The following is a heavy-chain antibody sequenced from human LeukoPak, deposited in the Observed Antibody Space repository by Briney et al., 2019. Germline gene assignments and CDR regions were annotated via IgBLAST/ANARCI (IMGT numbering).Heavy chain of an antibody. D-gene: IGHD3-22*01. CDR2: ISGSGGST. CDR3: AKVSGSSGSFDY. V-gene: IGHV3-23*01. CDR1: GFTFSSYG. Sequence: GGSLRLSCAASGFTFSSYGMSWVRQAPGKGLEWVSAISGSGGSTYYADSVKGRFTISRDNSKNTLYLQMNSLRAEDTAVYYCAKVSGSSGSFDYWGQGTLGTVSS. J-gene: IGHJ4*02.